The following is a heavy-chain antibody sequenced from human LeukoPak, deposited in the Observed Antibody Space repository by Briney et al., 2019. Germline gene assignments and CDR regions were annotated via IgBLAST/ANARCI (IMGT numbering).Heavy chain of an antibody. CDR3: ARARSWGKHYMDV. D-gene: IGHD3-16*01. Sequence: ASVEVSCKASGGTFSSYAISWVRQARGQGLEWMGGLIPIFGTANYAQKFQGRVTITTDESTSTAYMELSSLRSEDTAVYYCARARSWGKHYMDVWGKGTTVTVSS. CDR2: LIPIFGTA. CDR1: GGTFSSYA. J-gene: IGHJ6*03. V-gene: IGHV1-69*05.